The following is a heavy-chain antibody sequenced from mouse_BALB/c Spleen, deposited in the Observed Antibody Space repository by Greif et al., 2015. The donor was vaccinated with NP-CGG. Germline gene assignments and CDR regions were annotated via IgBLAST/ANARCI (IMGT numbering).Heavy chain of an antibody. J-gene: IGHJ4*01. D-gene: IGHD1-1*01. V-gene: IGHV1-20*02. Sequence: EVKLQESGPELVKPGASVKISCKASGYSFTGYFMNWVMQSHGKSLEWIGRINPYNGDTFYNQKFKGKATLTVDKSSSTAHMELRSLASEDSAVYYCARFPYYGSSEYAMDYWGQGTSVTVSS. CDR2: INPYNGDT. CDR3: ARFPYYGSSEYAMDY. CDR1: GYSFTGYF.